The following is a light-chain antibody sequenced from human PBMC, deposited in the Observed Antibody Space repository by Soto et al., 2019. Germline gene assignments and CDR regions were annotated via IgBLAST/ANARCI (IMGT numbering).Light chain of an antibody. CDR1: QSISNN. CDR2: DAS. J-gene: IGKJ4*01. CDR3: QHYNNWPSLT. Sequence: EIVMTQSPATLSVSPGERATLSCRASQSISNNLAWYQQKPGQAPRLLIYDASTRATDIPARFSGSGSGTEFTLTISSLQSEDFALYYCQHYNNWPSLTFGGGTKVEIK. V-gene: IGKV3-15*01.